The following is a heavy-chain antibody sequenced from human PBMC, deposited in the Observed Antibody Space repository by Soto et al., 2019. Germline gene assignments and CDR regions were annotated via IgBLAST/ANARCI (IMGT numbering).Heavy chain of an antibody. CDR3: AREAYSSTSFFDY. CDR2: IYYSGST. Sequence: SETLSLTCTVSGGSISSGDYYWSWIRQPPGKGLEWIGYIYYSGSTYYNPSLKSRVTISVDTSKNQFSLKLSSVTAADTAVYYCAREAYSSTSFFDYWGQGTLVTVSS. J-gene: IGHJ4*02. D-gene: IGHD6-13*01. V-gene: IGHV4-30-4*01. CDR1: GGSISSGDYY.